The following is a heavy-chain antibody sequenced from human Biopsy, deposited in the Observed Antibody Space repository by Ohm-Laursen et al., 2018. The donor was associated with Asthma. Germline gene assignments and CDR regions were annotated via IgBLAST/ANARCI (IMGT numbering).Heavy chain of an antibody. CDR2: IYSGGGT. Sequence: GSLRLSCTASGFTVSTNGMSWVRQPPGKGLEWVSVIYSGGGTYYADSVKGRFTISRDKSDNTLYLQMNSLTAEDTAVYHCAKDERAYYGSDSKYMQPVPLGDWGQGTVVIVSA. CDR1: GFTVSTNG. CDR3: AKDERAYYGSDSKYMQPVPLGD. V-gene: IGHV3-53*01. D-gene: IGHD2-21*01. J-gene: IGHJ4*02.